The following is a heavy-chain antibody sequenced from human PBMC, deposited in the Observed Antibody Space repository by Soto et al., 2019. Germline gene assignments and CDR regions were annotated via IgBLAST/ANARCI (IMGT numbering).Heavy chain of an antibody. CDR1: GYSFTSYW. J-gene: IGHJ6*02. CDR2: IYPGDSDT. V-gene: IGHV5-51*01. CDR3: ARHSKWQQSYYYGMDV. Sequence: PGESLKISCKGSGYSFTSYWIGWVRQMPGKGLEWMGIIYPGDSDTRYSPSFQGQVTISADKSISTAYLQWSSLKASDTAMYYCARHSKWQQSYYYGMDVWGQGTTVTVSS. D-gene: IGHD6-13*01.